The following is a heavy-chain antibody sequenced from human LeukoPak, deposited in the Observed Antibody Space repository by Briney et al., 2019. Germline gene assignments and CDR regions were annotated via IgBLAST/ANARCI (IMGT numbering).Heavy chain of an antibody. D-gene: IGHD2-21*02. J-gene: IGHJ3*02. CDR3: ARWVVTAIPAFDI. CDR2: INHSGST. CDR1: GGSFSGYY. Sequence: PSETLSLTCAVYGGSFSGYYWSWIRQPPGKGLEWIGEINHSGSTNYNPSLKSRVTISVDTSKNQFSLKLSSVTAADTAVYYCARWVVTAIPAFDIWGQGTMVTVSS. V-gene: IGHV4-34*01.